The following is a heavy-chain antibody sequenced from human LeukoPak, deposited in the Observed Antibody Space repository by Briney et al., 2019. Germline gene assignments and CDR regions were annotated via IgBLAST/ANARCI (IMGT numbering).Heavy chain of an antibody. D-gene: IGHD3-10*01. CDR2: MNPNSGNT. CDR3: ARPTRSGSYYGEYYYYMDA. CDR1: GYTFTSYD. J-gene: IGHJ6*03. Sequence: ASVKVSCKASGYTFTSYDINWVRQATGQGLEWMGWMNPNSGNTGYAQKLQGRVTMSTDTSTSTAYMELRSLRSDDTAVYYCARPTRSGSYYGEYYYYMDAWGKGTTVTVSS. V-gene: IGHV1-8*01.